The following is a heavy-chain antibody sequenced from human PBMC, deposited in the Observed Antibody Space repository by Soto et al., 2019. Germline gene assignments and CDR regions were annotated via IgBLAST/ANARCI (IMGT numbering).Heavy chain of an antibody. CDR3: ARDTVTFVRGVTRPLY. CDR1: GFPVSSYC. J-gene: IGHJ4*02. CDR2: IRRSSSDI. D-gene: IGHD3-10*01. Sequence: PGGSLRLSCSASGFPVSSYCMSWVRQAPGKGLEWVSSIRRSSSDIYYGDSVKGRFTISRDNAKNSLSLQMNSLRAEDTAVYYCARDTVTFVRGVTRPLYWGRGTLVTVSS. V-gene: IGHV3-21*01.